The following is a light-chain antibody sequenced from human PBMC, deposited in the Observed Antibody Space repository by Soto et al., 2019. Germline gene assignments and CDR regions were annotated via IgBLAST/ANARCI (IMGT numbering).Light chain of an antibody. CDR2: DVT. V-gene: IGLV2-14*01. CDR3: SSYTGSNSYV. Sequence: QSVLTQPASVSGSPGQSITISCTGTSSDVGGYNYVSWYQQEPGKAPKLMIYDVTYRPSGVSNRFSGAKADNTASLTIAGLQAEDEADYYCSSYTGSNSYVFGTGTKVTVL. CDR1: SSDVGGYNY. J-gene: IGLJ1*01.